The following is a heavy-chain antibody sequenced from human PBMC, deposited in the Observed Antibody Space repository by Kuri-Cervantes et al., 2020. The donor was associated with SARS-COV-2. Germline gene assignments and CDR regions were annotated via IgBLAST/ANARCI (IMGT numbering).Heavy chain of an antibody. D-gene: IGHD5-18*01. J-gene: IGHJ4*02. CDR3: ARVGYSSGRHDY. CDR1: GYSISSGYY. V-gene: IGHV4-38-2*02. Sequence: SETLSLTCTVSGYSISSGYYWGWIRQPPGKGLEWIGYIYHSGSTYYNPSLKSRVTISVDRSKNQFSLKLSSVTAADTAVYYCARVGYSSGRHDYWGQGTLVTDSS. CDR2: IYHSGST.